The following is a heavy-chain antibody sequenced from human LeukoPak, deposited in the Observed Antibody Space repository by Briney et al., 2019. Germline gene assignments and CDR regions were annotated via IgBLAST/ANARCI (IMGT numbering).Heavy chain of an antibody. D-gene: IGHD6-13*01. CDR3: ARDFSSSWSYGMDV. Sequence: SETLSLTCTVSGGSISSGDYYWGWIRQPPGKGLEWIGYIYYSGSTYYNPSLRSRVTISVDTSKNQFSLRLSSVTAADTAVYYCARDFSSSWSYGMDVWGQGTTVTVSS. J-gene: IGHJ6*02. V-gene: IGHV4-30-4*01. CDR1: GGSISSGDYY. CDR2: IYYSGST.